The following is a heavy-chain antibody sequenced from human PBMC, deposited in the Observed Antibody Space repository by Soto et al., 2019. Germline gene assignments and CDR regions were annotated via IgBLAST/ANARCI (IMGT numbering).Heavy chain of an antibody. D-gene: IGHD3-3*01. V-gene: IGHV3-21*06. CDR1: GFTFSSYS. CDR3: AIIWSGYYLFGREVDY. CDR2: ISSRSNDI. J-gene: IGHJ4*02. Sequence: EVQLVESGGGLVKPGGSLRLSCAASGFTFSSYSMNWVRQAPGKGLEWVSYISSRSNDIYDADSVKGRFTISRDNAKNSLYLQMNSLRAEDTAVYYCAIIWSGYYLFGREVDYWGQGTLVTVSS.